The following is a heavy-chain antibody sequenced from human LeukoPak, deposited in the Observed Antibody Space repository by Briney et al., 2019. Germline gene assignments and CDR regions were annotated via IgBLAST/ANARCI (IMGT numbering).Heavy chain of an antibody. V-gene: IGHV3-23*01. CDR3: AKEGAMVRGVIRFDP. J-gene: IGHJ5*02. CDR2: ISGSGDNT. CDR1: GFTFSSYA. D-gene: IGHD3-10*01. Sequence: GGSLRLSCAASGFTFSSYAMTWVRQAPGKGLEWVSCISGSGDNTYYPDSVRGRFTISRDNFKNTLYLQMDSLRAEDTAVYYCAKEGAMVRGVIRFDPWGQGTLVTVSS.